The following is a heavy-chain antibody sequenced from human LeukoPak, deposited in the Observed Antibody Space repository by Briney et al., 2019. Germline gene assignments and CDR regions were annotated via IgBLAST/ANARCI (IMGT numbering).Heavy chain of an antibody. CDR1: GGSFSGYY. V-gene: IGHV4-34*01. J-gene: IGHJ1*01. D-gene: IGHD1-26*01. CDR3: ARGFGSYSLEYFQH. Sequence: SETLSLTCAVYGGSFSGYYWSWIRQPPGKGLEWIGEINHSGSTNYNPSLKSRVTISVDTSKNQFSLKLSSVTAADPAVYYCARGFGSYSLEYFQHWGQGTLVTVSS. CDR2: INHSGST.